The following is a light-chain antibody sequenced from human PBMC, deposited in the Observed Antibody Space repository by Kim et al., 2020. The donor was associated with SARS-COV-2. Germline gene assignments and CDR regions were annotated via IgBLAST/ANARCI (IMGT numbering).Light chain of an antibody. CDR2: GAS. CDR1: QSVSSSY. CDR3: QQYGSSMYT. V-gene: IGKV3-20*01. J-gene: IGKJ2*01. Sequence: LSPGERAALSCRASQSVSSSYLAWYQQKPGQAPRLLIYGASSRATGIPDRFSGSGSGTDFTLTISRLEPEDFAVYYCQQYGSSMYTFGQGTKLEI.